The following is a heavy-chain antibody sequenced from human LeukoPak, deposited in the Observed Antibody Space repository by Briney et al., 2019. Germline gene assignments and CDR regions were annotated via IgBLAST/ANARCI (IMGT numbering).Heavy chain of an antibody. Sequence: PGGSLRLSCAASGFTFSSYGMHWVRQAPGKGLEWVAVISYDGSNKYYADSVKGRFTIPRDNSKNTLYLQMNSLRAEDTAVYYCAKDGGYDYLWRGTRDYFDYWGQGTLVTVSS. CDR1: GFTFSSYG. D-gene: IGHD5-12*01. J-gene: IGHJ4*02. CDR3: AKDGGYDYLWRGTRDYFDY. CDR2: ISYDGSNK. V-gene: IGHV3-30*18.